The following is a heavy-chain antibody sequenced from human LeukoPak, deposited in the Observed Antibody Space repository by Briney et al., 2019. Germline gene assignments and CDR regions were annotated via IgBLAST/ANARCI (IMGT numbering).Heavy chain of an antibody. D-gene: IGHD5-18*01. CDR2: MHYSGST. J-gene: IGHJ5*02. CDR1: GVSISSYY. CDR3: ARDGVQLWSYNWFDP. Sequence: SETLSLTCTVSGVSISSYYWSWIRQPPGKGLEWIGYMHYSGSTNYNPSLKSRVTISVDTSKNQFSLKLSSVTAADTAVYYCARDGVQLWSYNWFDPWGQGTLVTVSS. V-gene: IGHV4-59*12.